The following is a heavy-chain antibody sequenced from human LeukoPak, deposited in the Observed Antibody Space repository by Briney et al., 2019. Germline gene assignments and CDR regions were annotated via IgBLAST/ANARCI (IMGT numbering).Heavy chain of an antibody. Sequence: SETLSLTCTVSGGSISSSSYYWGWIRQPPGKGLEWIGSINYSGSTYYNPSLKSRVTISVDTSKNQFSLKLSSATAADTAVYYCAIGYSSSSGIDYWGQGTLVTVSS. D-gene: IGHD6-6*01. V-gene: IGHV4-39*01. J-gene: IGHJ4*02. CDR3: AIGYSSSSGIDY. CDR1: GGSISSSSYY. CDR2: INYSGST.